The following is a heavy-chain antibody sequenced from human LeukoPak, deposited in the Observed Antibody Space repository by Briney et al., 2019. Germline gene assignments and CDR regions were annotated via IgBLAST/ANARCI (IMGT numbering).Heavy chain of an antibody. CDR1: GGSISSSNW. Sequence: SETLSLTCAVSGGSISSSNWWSWVRQPPGKGLEWIREIYHSGSTNYNPSPKSRVTISVDKSKNQFSLKLSSVTAADTAVYYCARHPGKIVVVVAAVDYWGQGTLVTVSS. CDR3: ARHPGKIVVVVAAVDY. J-gene: IGHJ4*02. CDR2: IYHSGST. D-gene: IGHD2-15*01. V-gene: IGHV4-4*02.